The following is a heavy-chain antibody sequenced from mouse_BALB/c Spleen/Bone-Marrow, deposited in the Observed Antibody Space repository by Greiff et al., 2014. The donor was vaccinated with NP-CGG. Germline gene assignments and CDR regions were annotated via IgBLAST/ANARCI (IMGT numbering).Heavy chain of an antibody. CDR3: AREGYGRYFDY. CDR2: IYPGNVNT. J-gene: IGHJ2*01. D-gene: IGHD2-14*01. Sequence: ESGPELVKPGASVRISCKASGYTFTSYYIHWVKQRPGQGLEWIGWIYPGNVNTKYNEKFKGKATLTADKSSSTAYMQLSSLTSEDSAVYFCAREGYGRYFDYWGQGTTLTVSS. CDR1: GYTFTSYY. V-gene: IGHV1S56*01.